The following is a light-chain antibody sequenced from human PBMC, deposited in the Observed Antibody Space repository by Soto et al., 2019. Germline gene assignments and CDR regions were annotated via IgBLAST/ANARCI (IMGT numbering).Light chain of an antibody. Sequence: QSVLTQPPSVSGAPGQRVTISCSGSSSNIGAGYDVNWYRQLPGTAPKLLIYGNSDRPSGVPDRFSGSKSGTSASLAITGLQAEDEADYLCQSYDRSLRTYVFGTATKLTV. CDR2: GNS. V-gene: IGLV1-40*01. CDR3: QSYDRSLRTYV. J-gene: IGLJ1*01. CDR1: SSNIGAGYD.